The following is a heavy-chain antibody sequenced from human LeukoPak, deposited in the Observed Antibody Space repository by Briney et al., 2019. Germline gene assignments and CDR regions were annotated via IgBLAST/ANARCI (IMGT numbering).Heavy chain of an antibody. D-gene: IGHD6-13*01. V-gene: IGHV4-39*07. CDR3: ARRKNSSSGPTRGYNWFDP. Sequence: SETLSLTCTVSGGSISSSSYYWGWIRQPPGKGLEWIGSIYYSGSTYYNPSLKSRVTISVDTSKNQFSLKLSSVTAADTAVYYCARRKNSSSGPTRGYNWFDPWGQGTLVTVSS. J-gene: IGHJ5*02. CDR2: IYYSGST. CDR1: GGSISSSSYY.